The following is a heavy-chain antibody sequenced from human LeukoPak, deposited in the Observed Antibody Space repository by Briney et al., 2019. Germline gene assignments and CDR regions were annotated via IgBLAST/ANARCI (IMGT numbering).Heavy chain of an antibody. J-gene: IGHJ4*02. CDR1: GFTFSSYS. D-gene: IGHD3-22*01. Sequence: GGSLRLSCAASGFTFSSYSMNWVGQAPGKGLEWVSSISSSSSYIYYADSVKGRFTISRDNAKNSLYLQMNSLRAEDTAVYYCAREGSGYYYRFDYWGQGTLVTVSS. CDR3: AREGSGYYYRFDY. V-gene: IGHV3-21*01. CDR2: ISSSSSYI.